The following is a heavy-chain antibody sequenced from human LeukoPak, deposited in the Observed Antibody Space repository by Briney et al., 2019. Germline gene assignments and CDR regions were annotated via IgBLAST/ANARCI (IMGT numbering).Heavy chain of an antibody. D-gene: IGHD6-19*01. CDR3: AKPKDTSGWYFDY. V-gene: IGHV3-30*02. CDR1: GFTFSSYG. Sequence: GALRLSCAASGFTFSSYGMHWVRQAPGKGLEWVAFIRYDGSNKYYADSVKGRFTISRDNSKNTLYLQMNSLRAEDTAVYYCAKPKDTSGWYFDYWGQGTLVTVSS. J-gene: IGHJ4*02. CDR2: IRYDGSNK.